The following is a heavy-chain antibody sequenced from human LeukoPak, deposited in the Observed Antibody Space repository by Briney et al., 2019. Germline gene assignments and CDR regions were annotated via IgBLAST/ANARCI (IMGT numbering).Heavy chain of an antibody. J-gene: IGHJ4*02. D-gene: IGHD6-19*01. CDR3: AKTTVGYSSGRYPGWLAHC. V-gene: IGHV3-23*01. Sequence: PGGSLRLSCEASGFTFNTYAIYWVRQAPGKGLEWVSGICGSGGCTYYADSVKGRFTISRDNSKNTVYLQMNSLTADDTAVYYCAKTTVGYSSGRYPGWLAHCWGQGTLVTVSS. CDR2: ICGSGGCT. CDR1: GFTFNTYA.